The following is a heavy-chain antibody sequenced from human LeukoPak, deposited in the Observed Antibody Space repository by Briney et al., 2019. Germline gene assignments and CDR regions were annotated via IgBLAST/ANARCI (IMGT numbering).Heavy chain of an antibody. CDR3: ARSIESYGMDV. V-gene: IGHV3-33*01. CDR2: IWYDGSNK. Sequence: KPGGSLRLSCAASGFTFSSYGMHWVRQAPGKGLEWVAVIWYDGSNKYYADSVKGRFTISRDNSKNTLYLQMNSLRAEDTAVYYCARSIESYGMDVWGQGTTVTVSS. CDR1: GFTFSSYG. J-gene: IGHJ6*02.